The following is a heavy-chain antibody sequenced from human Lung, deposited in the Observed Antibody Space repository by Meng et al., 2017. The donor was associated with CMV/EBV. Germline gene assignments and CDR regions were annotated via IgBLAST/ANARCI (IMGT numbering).Heavy chain of an antibody. Sequence: SGFTFSSIARAWVRQDPGKGLEWVSGISNTGGNTYCADSVKGPFTISRDNSKNTLYLQMNSLRAEDTAVYYCAKFRGGIYYVYYFDYWGQGTLVTVSS. D-gene: IGHD1-26*01. CDR1: GFTFSSIA. V-gene: IGHV3-23*01. CDR3: AKFRGGIYYVYYFDY. J-gene: IGHJ4*02. CDR2: ISNTGGNT.